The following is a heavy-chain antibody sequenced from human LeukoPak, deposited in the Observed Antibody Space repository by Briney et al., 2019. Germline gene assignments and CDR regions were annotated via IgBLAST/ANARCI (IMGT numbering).Heavy chain of an antibody. CDR3: ARALNSSGWYDY. CDR2: INAGNGNT. J-gene: IGHJ4*02. CDR1: GYTFTCYA. Sequence: ASVKVSCKASGYTFTCYAMHWVRQAPGQRLEWMGWINAGNGNTKYSQKFQGRVTITRDTSASTAYMELSSLRSEDTAVYYCARALNSSGWYDYWGQGTLVTVSS. D-gene: IGHD6-19*01. V-gene: IGHV1-3*01.